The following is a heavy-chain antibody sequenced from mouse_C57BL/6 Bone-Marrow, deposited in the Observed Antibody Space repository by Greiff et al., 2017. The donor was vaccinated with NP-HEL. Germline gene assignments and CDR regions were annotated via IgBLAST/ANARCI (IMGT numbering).Heavy chain of an antibody. CDR2: IWRGGST. V-gene: IGHV2-5*01. CDR3: AKSIYYDYDEAY. J-gene: IGHJ3*01. CDR1: GFSLTSYG. D-gene: IGHD2-4*01. Sequence: VKLVESGPGLVQPSQSLSITCTVSGFSLTSYGVHWVRQSPGKGLEWLGVIWRGGSTDYNAAFMSRLSITKDNSESQVFFKMNSLQADDTAIYYCAKSIYYDYDEAYWGQGTLVTVSA.